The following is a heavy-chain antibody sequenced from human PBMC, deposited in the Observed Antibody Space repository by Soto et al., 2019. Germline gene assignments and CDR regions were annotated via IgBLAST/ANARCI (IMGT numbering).Heavy chain of an antibody. J-gene: IGHJ4*02. V-gene: IGHV5-10-1*03. CDR3: ASGHDTVTHVGY. CDR1: GYSFTSYW. CDR2: IDPSDSYT. D-gene: IGHD4-17*01. Sequence: EVQLVQSGAEVKKPGESLRISCKGSGYSFTSYWISWVRQMPGKGLEWMGRIDPSDSYTNYSPSFQGHVTISADKSISTAYLQWSSLKASDTAMYYCASGHDTVTHVGYWGQGTLVTVSS.